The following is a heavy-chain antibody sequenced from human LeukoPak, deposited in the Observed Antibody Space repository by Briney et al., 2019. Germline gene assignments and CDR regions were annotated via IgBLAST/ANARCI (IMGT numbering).Heavy chain of an antibody. J-gene: IGHJ6*02. D-gene: IGHD1-1*01. CDR2: IYYSGST. Sequence: SETLSLTCTVSGGSISSSSYYWGWIRQPPGKGLEWIGSIYYSGSTYYNPSLKSRVTISVDTSKNQFSLKLSSVTAADTAVYYCASTNWNDSWGYYYGMDVWGQGTTVTVSS. CDR1: GGSISSSSYY. V-gene: IGHV4-39*01. CDR3: ASTNWNDSWGYYYGMDV.